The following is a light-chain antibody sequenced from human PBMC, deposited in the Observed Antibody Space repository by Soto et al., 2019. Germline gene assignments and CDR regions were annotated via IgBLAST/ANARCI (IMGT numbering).Light chain of an antibody. CDR2: DND. Sequence: QSVLTQPPSVSAAPGQKVTISCSGSSSNIGNNYVSWYQQLPGTAPKLLIYDNDKRPSGIPDRFSGSKSGPSATLGITGLQTGDEADYYCGTWDTSLSAGEFGGGTQLTVL. CDR3: GTWDTSLSAGE. J-gene: IGLJ2*01. V-gene: IGLV1-51*01. CDR1: SSNIGNNY.